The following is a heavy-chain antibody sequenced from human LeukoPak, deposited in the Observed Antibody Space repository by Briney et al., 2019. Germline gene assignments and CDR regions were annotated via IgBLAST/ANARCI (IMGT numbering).Heavy chain of an antibody. D-gene: IGHD6-13*01. CDR1: GYSFTNYY. V-gene: IGHV1-46*01. J-gene: IGHJ6*04. CDR2: IKPSGGST. Sequence: ASVKVSCKASGYSFTNYYMHWVRQAPGQGLEWMGIIKPSGGSTSYAQKFQGRVTMTRDTSTSTVYMGLSSLRSEDTAVYYCAREEAAAGRERRRYYYGMDVWGKGTTVTVSS. CDR3: AREEAAAGRERRRYYYGMDV.